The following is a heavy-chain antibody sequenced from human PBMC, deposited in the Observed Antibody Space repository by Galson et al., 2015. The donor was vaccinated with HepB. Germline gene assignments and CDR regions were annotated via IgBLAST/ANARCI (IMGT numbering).Heavy chain of an antibody. CDR2: IDPSDSYT. Sequence: QSGAEVKKPGESLRISCKGSGYSFTSYWISWVRQMPGKGLEWMGRIDPSDSYTNYSPSFQGHVTISADKSISTAYLQWSSLKASDTAVYYCARHERIQLGGYYYYGMDVWGQGTTVTVSS. CDR3: ARHERIQLGGYYYYGMDV. V-gene: IGHV5-10-1*01. D-gene: IGHD5-18*01. J-gene: IGHJ6*02. CDR1: GYSFTSYW.